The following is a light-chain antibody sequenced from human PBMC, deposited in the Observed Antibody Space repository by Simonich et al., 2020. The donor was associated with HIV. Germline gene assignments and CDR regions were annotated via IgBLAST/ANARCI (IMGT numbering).Light chain of an antibody. J-gene: IGKJ4*01. CDR3: QQLNSYPRALT. V-gene: IGKV1-9*01. CDR1: QDISSY. CDR2: AAS. Sequence: DIQLTQSPSFLSASVGDRVTITFLASQDISSYLACYQQKPGEAPKLLIYAASTLQSGVPSRFSGSGSGTEFTLTISSLQPEDFATYYCQQLNSYPRALTFGGGTKVEIK.